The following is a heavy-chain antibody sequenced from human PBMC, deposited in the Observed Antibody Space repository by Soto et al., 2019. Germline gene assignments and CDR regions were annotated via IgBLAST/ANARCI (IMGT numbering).Heavy chain of an antibody. V-gene: IGHV1-69*06. CDR1: GGTFSSYA. CDR2: IIPIFGTA. CDR3: ATHLEMATIFYFDY. D-gene: IGHD5-12*01. J-gene: IGHJ4*02. Sequence: ASVKVSCKASGGTFSSYAISWVRQAPGQGLEWMGGIIPIFGTANYAQKFQGRVTITADKSTSTAYMELSSLRSEDTAVYYCATHLEMATIFYFDYWGQGXLVTVYS.